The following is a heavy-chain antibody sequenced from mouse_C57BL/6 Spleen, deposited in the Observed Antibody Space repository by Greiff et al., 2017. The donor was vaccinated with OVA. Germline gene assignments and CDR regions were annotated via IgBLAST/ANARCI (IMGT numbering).Heavy chain of an antibody. V-gene: IGHV14-2*01. J-gene: IGHJ1*03. CDR3: ARGTTVPSYWYFDV. D-gene: IGHD1-1*01. Sequence: EVQLQESGAELVKPGASVKLSCTASGFTIKDYYMHWVKQRPEQGLEWIGRIDPEDGETTYAPKFQGKATITADTSSNTAYLQLSSLTSEDTAVYYCARGTTVPSYWYFDVWGTGTTVTVSS. CDR1: GFTIKDYY. CDR2: IDPEDGET.